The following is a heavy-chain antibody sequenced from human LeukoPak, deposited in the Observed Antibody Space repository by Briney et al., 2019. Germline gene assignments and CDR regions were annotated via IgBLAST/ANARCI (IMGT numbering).Heavy chain of an antibody. Sequence: GGSLRLSCAASGFTFSSYSMNWVRQAPGKGLEWVSYISSSSSTIYYADSVKGRFTISRDNAKNSLYLQMNSLRAEDTAVYYCATRLQSGYWGQGTLVTVSS. CDR3: ATRLQSGY. CDR2: ISSSSSTI. D-gene: IGHD4-11*01. V-gene: IGHV3-48*04. J-gene: IGHJ4*02. CDR1: GFTFSSYS.